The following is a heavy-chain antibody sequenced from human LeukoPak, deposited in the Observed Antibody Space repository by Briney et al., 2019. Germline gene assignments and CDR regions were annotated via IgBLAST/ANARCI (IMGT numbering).Heavy chain of an antibody. D-gene: IGHD1-20*01. CDR1: GFTFSSYW. CDR2: IDSDGGST. J-gene: IGHJ4*02. CDR3: ARVLYNWNDVLDY. Sequence: QAGGSLRLSCAASGFTFSSYWMHWVRPSPGKGLVWVSRIDSDGGSTTYADSVKGRFTISRDNAKNTLYLQMHSLRSEDTAVYYCARVLYNWNDVLDYRGQGTLVTVSS. V-gene: IGHV3-74*01.